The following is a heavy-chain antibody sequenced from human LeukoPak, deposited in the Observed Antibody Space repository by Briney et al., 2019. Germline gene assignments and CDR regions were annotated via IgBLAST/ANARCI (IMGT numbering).Heavy chain of an antibody. CDR3: ASALEPPLYYGMDV. Sequence: SQTLSLTCAVYGGSFSGFYWGWIRHPPRERLEWVGKINRSGSTNYTPSLKSRVTISVDTSKHQFSLKVRSVTAADTAVYYCASALEPPLYYGMDVRGQGTTVTVSS. CDR1: GGSFSGFY. D-gene: IGHD1-1*01. CDR2: INRSGST. J-gene: IGHJ6*02. V-gene: IGHV4-34*01.